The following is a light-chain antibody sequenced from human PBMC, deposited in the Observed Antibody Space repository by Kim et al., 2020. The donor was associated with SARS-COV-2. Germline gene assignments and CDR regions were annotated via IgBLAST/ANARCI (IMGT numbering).Light chain of an antibody. J-gene: IGLJ3*02. CDR3: CSYAGNFSWV. CDR1: SRDVGSYNR. CDR2: EVS. Sequence: GQSVTISCTGTSRDVGSYNRVSWYQQPPGTAPKFIMYEVSNRPSGVPDRFSGSRSGNTASLTISGLQAEDEADYYCCSYAGNFSWVFGGGTQLTVL. V-gene: IGLV2-18*02.